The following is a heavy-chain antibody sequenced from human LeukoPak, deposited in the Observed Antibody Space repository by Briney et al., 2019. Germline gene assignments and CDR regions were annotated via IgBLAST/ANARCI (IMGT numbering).Heavy chain of an antibody. V-gene: IGHV1-18*01. CDR1: GYTFTSYG. CDR3: ARDSRKIQLWLLPAHFDY. CDR2: ISAYNGNT. D-gene: IGHD5-18*01. J-gene: IGHJ4*02. Sequence: ASVKVSCKASGYTFTSYGISWVRQAPGQGLEWMGWISAYNGNTNYAQKLQGRVTMNTDTSTSTAYMELRSLRSDDTAVYYCARDSRKIQLWLLPAHFDYWGQGTLVTVSS.